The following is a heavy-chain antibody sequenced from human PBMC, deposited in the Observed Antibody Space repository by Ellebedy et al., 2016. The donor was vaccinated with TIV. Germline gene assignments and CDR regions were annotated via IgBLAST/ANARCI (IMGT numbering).Heavy chain of an antibody. J-gene: IGHJ4*02. CDR3: AREGDAYNYEFDY. Sequence: PGGSLRLSCAASGFTFSKYWMHRVRQAPGKGLVWVSRTNNDGSSTTYADSVKGRFTISRDNAKNTLYLQMNTLRVEDTAVYYCAREGDAYNYEFDYWGQGILVTVSS. V-gene: IGHV3-74*01. D-gene: IGHD5-24*01. CDR1: GFTFSKYW. CDR2: TNNDGSST.